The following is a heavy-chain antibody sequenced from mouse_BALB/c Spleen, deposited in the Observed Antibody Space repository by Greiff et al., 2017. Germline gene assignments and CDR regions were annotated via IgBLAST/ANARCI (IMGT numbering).Heavy chain of an antibody. J-gene: IGHJ4*01. D-gene: IGHD2-4*01. CDR1: GFTFSNYW. CDR3: TKTTMITRVYAMDY. V-gene: IGHV6-6*02. CDR2: IRLKSNNYAT. Sequence: EVQVVESGGGLVQPGGSMKLSCVASGFTFSNYWMNWVRQSPEKGLEWVAEIRLKSNNYATHYAESVKGRFTISRDDSKSSVYLQMNNLRAEDTGIYYCTKTTMITRVYAMDYWGQGTSVTVSS.